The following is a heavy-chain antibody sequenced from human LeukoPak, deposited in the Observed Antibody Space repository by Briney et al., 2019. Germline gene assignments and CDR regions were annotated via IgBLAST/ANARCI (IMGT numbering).Heavy chain of an antibody. CDR1: GDSISSSSYY. CDR2: IYYSGST. D-gene: IGHD6-13*01. V-gene: IGHV4-39*01. Sequence: SETLSLTCTVSGDSISSSSYYWGWIRQPPGKGLEWIGSIYYSGSTHYNPSLKSRVTISVDTSKNQFSLKLSSVTAADTAVYYCARQGGSSSPNFDYWGQGTLVTVSS. CDR3: ARQGGSSSPNFDY. J-gene: IGHJ4*02.